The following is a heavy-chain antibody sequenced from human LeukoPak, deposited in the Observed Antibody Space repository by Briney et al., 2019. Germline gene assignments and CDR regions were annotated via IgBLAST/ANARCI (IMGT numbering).Heavy chain of an antibody. D-gene: IGHD2-15*01. CDR1: GGSISSYY. J-gene: IGHJ4*02. CDR2: IYYSGST. CDR3: ARSVVGLVSDY. V-gene: IGHV4-59*01. Sequence: SETLSLTCTVSGGSISSYYWSWIRQPPGKGLEWTGYIYYSGSTNYNPSLKSRVTIPVDTSKNQSSLKLSSVTAADTAVYYCARSVVGLVSDYWGQGTLVTVSS.